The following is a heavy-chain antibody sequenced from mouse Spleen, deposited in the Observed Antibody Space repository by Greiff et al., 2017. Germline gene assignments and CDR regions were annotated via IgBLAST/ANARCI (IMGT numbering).Heavy chain of an antibody. D-gene: IGHD2-2*01. Sequence: EVKLMESGGGLVKPGGSLKLSCAASGFTFSSYTMSWVRQTPAKRLEWVATISSGGGNTYYPDSVKGRFTISRDNARNTLYLQMSSLRSEDTAMYYCARHGYDGRDWFAYWGQGTLVTVSA. CDR3: ARHGYDGRDWFAY. CDR1: GFTFSSYT. J-gene: IGHJ3*01. CDR2: ISSGGGNT. V-gene: IGHV5-9*04.